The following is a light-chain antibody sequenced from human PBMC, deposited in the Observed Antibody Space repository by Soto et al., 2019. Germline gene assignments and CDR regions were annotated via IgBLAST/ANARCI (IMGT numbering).Light chain of an antibody. J-gene: IGLJ1*01. CDR3: SSYSSSTSDV. CDR2: DVS. Sequence: QSVLTQPASVSGSPGHSITIFCTGPTSDIGGYNFVSWYQQHPGKAPKLMIYDVSNRPSGVSDRFSGSKSGSTASLTISGLQAEDEADYYCSSYSSSTSDVFGAGTKLTVL. V-gene: IGLV2-14*01. CDR1: TSDIGGYNF.